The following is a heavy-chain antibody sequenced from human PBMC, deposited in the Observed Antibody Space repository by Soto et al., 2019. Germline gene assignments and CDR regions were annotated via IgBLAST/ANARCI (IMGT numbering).Heavy chain of an antibody. CDR3: ARSRGDFWSGYYPWFDP. D-gene: IGHD3-3*01. V-gene: IGHV4-59*01. J-gene: IGHJ5*02. CDR2: IYYSGST. CDR1: GGSISSYY. Sequence: SETLSLTCTVSGGSISSYYWSWIRQPPGKGLEWIGYIYYSGSTNYNPSLKSRVTISVDTSKDQFSLKLGSVTAADTAVYYCARSRGDFWSGYYPWFDPWGQGTLVTVSS.